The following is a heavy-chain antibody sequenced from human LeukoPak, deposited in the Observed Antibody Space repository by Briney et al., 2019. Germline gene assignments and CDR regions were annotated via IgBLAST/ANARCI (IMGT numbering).Heavy chain of an antibody. CDR3: ADYDFWSGSLAV. Sequence: ASVKVSCKASGYTFTGYYMHWVRQAPGQGLEWMGWINPNSGGTNYAQKFQGRVTMTRDTSISTAYMELSRLRSDGTAVYYCADYDFWSGSLAVWGKGTTVTVSS. D-gene: IGHD3-3*01. CDR1: GYTFTGYY. V-gene: IGHV1-2*02. CDR2: INPNSGGT. J-gene: IGHJ6*04.